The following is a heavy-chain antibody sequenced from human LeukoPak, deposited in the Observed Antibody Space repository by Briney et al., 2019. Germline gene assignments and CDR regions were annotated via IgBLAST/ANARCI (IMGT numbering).Heavy chain of an antibody. V-gene: IGHV3-23*01. CDR3: AKDLGYCSGGSCYSPFQH. D-gene: IGHD2-15*01. J-gene: IGHJ1*01. Sequence: GGLRLPCAASGFTFSSYAMSWVRQAPGKGLEWVSAISGSGGSTYYADSVKGRFTISRDNSKNTLYLQMNSLRAEDTAVYYCAKDLGYCSGGSCYSPFQHWGQGTLVTVSS. CDR1: GFTFSSYA. CDR2: ISGSGGST.